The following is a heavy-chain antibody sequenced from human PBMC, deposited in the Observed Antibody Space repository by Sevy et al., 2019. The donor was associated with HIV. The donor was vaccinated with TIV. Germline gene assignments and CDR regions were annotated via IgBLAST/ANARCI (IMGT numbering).Heavy chain of an antibody. J-gene: IGHJ4*02. CDR3: ARDLVGVHCDGECYPAGHFDY. CDR1: GGSISSDGNY. D-gene: IGHD2-21*01. Sequence: SETLSLTCSVSGGSISSDGNYWSWIRQSPGTGLEWIGYIHYSGSTYYNPSVKSRVTISIDTSKSQFSLKVKSVTAADTAVYFCARDLVGVHCDGECYPAGHFDYWGQGTPVTVSS. CDR2: IHYSGST. V-gene: IGHV4-31*03.